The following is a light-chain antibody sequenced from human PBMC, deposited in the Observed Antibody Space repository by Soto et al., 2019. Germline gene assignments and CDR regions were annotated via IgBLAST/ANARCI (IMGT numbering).Light chain of an antibody. CDR3: QQFNSYPRT. J-gene: IGKJ3*01. Sequence: AIPLTQSPSSLSASVGDRVTITCRASQGISSALAWYQQQPGQAPKLLIYDASSLESGVPSRFSGSGSGTDFTLTISSLQPEDFATYYCQQFNSYPRTFGPGTKVDIK. V-gene: IGKV1-13*02. CDR1: QGISSA. CDR2: DAS.